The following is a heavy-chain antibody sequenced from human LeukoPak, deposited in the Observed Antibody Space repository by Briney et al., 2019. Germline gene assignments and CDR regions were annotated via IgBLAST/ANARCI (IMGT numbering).Heavy chain of an antibody. CDR1: GGSISSGDYY. D-gene: IGHD4-17*01. CDR2: IYYSGST. J-gene: IGHJ4*02. V-gene: IGHV4-30-4*01. Sequence: SETLSLTCTVSGGSISSGDYYWSWIRQPPGKGLEWIGYIYYSGSTYYNPSLKSRVTISVDTSKNQFSLKLSSVTAADTAVYYCARGSDYGDAYFDYWGQGTLVTVSS. CDR3: ARGSDYGDAYFDY.